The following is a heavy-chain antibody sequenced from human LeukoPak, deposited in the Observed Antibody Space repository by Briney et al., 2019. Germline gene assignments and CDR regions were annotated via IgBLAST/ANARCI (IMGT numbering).Heavy chain of an antibody. Sequence: GGSLRLSCAASGFTFSSYAKHWVRQAPGKGLEWVAVISYDGSNKYYADSVKGRFTISRDNSKNTLYLQMNSLRAEDTAVYYCARDGDRSFDYWGQGTLVTVSS. CDR3: ARDGDRSFDY. J-gene: IGHJ4*02. V-gene: IGHV3-30-3*01. CDR2: ISYDGSNK. CDR1: GFTFSSYA. D-gene: IGHD7-27*01.